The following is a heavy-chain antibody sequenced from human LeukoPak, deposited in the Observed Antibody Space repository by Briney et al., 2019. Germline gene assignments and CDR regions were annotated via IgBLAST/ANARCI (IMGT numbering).Heavy chain of an antibody. CDR3: ARGYGSFDF. J-gene: IGHJ4*02. V-gene: IGHV3-7*05. D-gene: IGHD5-24*01. CDR2: IKQDGSNK. CDR1: GFTFSGDW. Sequence: GGSLILSCAASGFTFSGDWISWVRQAPGKGLEWVASIKQDGSNKYYVDSVKGRFTISRDNAKKTLFLQINTLRAEDTSVYDCARGYGSFDFWGQGTLVTVSS.